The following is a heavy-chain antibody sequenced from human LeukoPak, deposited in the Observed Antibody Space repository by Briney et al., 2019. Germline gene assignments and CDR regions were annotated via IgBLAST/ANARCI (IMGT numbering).Heavy chain of an antibody. CDR3: ARRGSGSTFYSFDY. D-gene: IGHD3-16*01. V-gene: IGHV3-21*01. J-gene: IGHJ4*02. Sequence: GGSLRLSCAASGFTFSSYGMHWVRQSPGKGLEWVASISSSDAYIYYADSVRGRFTISRDNAKNSVYLHMSGLRVEDTALYFCARRGSGSTFYSFDYWGQGALVTVSS. CDR1: GFTFSSYG. CDR2: ISSSDAYI.